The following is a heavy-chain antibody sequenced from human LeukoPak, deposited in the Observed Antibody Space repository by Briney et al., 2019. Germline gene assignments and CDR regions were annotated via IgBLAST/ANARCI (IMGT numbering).Heavy chain of an antibody. J-gene: IGHJ5*02. D-gene: IGHD6-19*01. CDR2: INHSGST. CDR1: GGSFSGYY. V-gene: IGHV4-34*01. CDR3: ARASGYSSGWYLGNWFDP. Sequence: SETLSLTCAVYGGSFSGYYWSWIRQPPGKGLEWIGEINHSGSTNYNPSLKSRVTISVDTSKNQFSLKLSSVTAADTAVYYCARASGYSSGWYLGNWFDPRGQGTLVTVSS.